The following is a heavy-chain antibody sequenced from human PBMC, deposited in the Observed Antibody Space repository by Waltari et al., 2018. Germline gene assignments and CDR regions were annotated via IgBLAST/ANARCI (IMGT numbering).Heavy chain of an antibody. V-gene: IGHV3-64*01. D-gene: IGHD3-9*01. Sequence: EVQLVESGGGLVQPGGSLRLSCAASGFTFSTFPMHWVRQAPGKGLECVLAIRTNEFDTYYANSVKGRFTISRDNSKNTLYLQMGSLRVEDMAVYYCARRDVLTGFLDYWGQGTLVTVSS. J-gene: IGHJ4*02. CDR2: IRTNEFDT. CDR3: ARRDVLTGFLDY. CDR1: GFTFSTFP.